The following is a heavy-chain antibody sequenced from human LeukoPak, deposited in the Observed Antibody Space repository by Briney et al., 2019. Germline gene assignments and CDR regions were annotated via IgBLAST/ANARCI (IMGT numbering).Heavy chain of an antibody. CDR3: ARDLGSGWFDP. Sequence: GGSLRLSRATSGFTFSSYWMTWVRQAPGKGLEWVAKIKQDGNEKCYVDSVKGRFTISRDNAKNSLYLQMNSLRIEDTAVYYCARDLGSGWFDPWGQGTLVTVSS. CDR2: IKQDGNEK. D-gene: IGHD2-2*03. CDR1: GFTFSSYW. V-gene: IGHV3-7*01. J-gene: IGHJ5*02.